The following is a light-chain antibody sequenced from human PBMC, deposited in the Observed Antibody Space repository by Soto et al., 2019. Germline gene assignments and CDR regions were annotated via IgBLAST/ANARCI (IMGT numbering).Light chain of an antibody. Sequence: DIVMTQSPLSLPVTPGEPASISCRSSQSLLHSNGYNYLDWYVQKPGQSPQLLTYLGSNRTSGVPDRFSGSGSGTDFTLKISRVEAEDVGVYYCMQALQTPTFGQGTKVEIK. CDR3: MQALQTPT. CDR2: LGS. V-gene: IGKV2-28*01. CDR1: QSLLHSNGYNY. J-gene: IGKJ1*01.